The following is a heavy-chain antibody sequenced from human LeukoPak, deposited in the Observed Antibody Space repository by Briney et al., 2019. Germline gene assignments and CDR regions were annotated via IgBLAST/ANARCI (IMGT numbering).Heavy chain of an antibody. CDR3: ARAGRWLVYFDY. D-gene: IGHD6-19*01. Sequence: PSETLSLTCTVSGGSISSYYWSWIRQPPGKGLEWIGYIYYSGSTNYNPSLKSRVTISVDTSKNQFSLKLSSVTAADTAVYYCARAGRWLVYFDYWGQGTLVTVSS. CDR1: GGSISSYY. CDR2: IYYSGST. J-gene: IGHJ4*02. V-gene: IGHV4-59*01.